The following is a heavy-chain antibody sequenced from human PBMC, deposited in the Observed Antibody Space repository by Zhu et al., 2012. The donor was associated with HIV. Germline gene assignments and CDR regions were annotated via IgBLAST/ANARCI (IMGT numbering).Heavy chain of an antibody. V-gene: IGHV4-59*11. CDR3: AREPVTPYYYYGMDV. Sequence: QVQLQESGPGLVKPSETLSLTCTVSGGSISSHYWSWIRQPPGKGLEWIGYIYYSGSTNYNPSLKSRVTISVDTSKNQFSLKLSSVTAADTAVYYSAREPVTPYYYYGMDVWGQGTTVTVSS. J-gene: IGHJ6*02. CDR2: IYYSGST. D-gene: IGHD4-23*01. CDR1: GGSISSHY.